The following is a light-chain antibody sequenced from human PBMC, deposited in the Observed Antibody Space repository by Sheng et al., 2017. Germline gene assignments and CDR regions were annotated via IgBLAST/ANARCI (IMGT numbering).Light chain of an antibody. V-gene: IGKV4-1*01. CDR1: HSVLHGSTNRNY. CDR3: QQRSNWLT. CDR2: WAS. J-gene: IGKJ4*01. Sequence: DIVMTQSPDSLAVSLGERATINCKSSHSVLHGSTNRNYLAWYQQKPGQPPKLLIYWASTRESGVPDRFSGSGSGTDFTLTISSLEPEDFAVYYCQQRSNWLTFGGGTKVEIK.